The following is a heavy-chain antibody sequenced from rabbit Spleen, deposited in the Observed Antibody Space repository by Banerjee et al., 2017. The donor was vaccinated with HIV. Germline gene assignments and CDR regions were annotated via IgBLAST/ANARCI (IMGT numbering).Heavy chain of an antibody. D-gene: IGHD1-1*01. J-gene: IGHJ6*01. CDR3: ARDTSSSFSSYGMDL. V-gene: IGHV1S40*01. Sequence: QSLEESGGDLVKPGASLTLTCTASGVSFSGSSYICWVRQAPGKGLEWIACIETGSSDFTYFASWAKGRFTISKTSSTTVTLQVTSLTAADTATYFCARDTSSSFSSYGMDLWGPGPLVTVS. CDR1: GVSFSGSSY. CDR2: IETGSSDFT.